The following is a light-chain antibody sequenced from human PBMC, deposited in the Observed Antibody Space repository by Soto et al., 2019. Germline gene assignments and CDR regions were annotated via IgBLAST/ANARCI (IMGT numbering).Light chain of an antibody. CDR3: MQGTHWPWT. CDR2: EVF. CDR1: PSLLHSDGNTY. V-gene: IGKV2-30*02. J-gene: IGKJ1*01. Sequence: DVVVTQSPLSLPVTLGQPASISCRSSPSLLHSDGNTYLSWFQQRPGQSPRRLIYEVFNRDSGVPDRFSGSGSGTDFTLKISRVEADDIGTYYCMQGTHWPWTFGQGTKVDIK.